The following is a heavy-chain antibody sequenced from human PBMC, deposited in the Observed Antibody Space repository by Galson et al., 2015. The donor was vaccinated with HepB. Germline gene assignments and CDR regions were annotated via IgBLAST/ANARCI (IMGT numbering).Heavy chain of an antibody. CDR1: GFTFSSYS. CDR3: AREWDYGFWSGYSGVGLIQDYYMDV. Sequence: SLRLSCAASGFTFSSYSMNWVRQAPGKGLEWVSSISSSSRYIYYADSVKGRFTISRDNAKNSLYLQMNSLRAEDTAVYYCAREWDYGFWSGYSGVGLIQDYYMDVWGKGTTVTVSS. D-gene: IGHD3-3*01. V-gene: IGHV3-21*01. J-gene: IGHJ6*03. CDR2: ISSSSRYI.